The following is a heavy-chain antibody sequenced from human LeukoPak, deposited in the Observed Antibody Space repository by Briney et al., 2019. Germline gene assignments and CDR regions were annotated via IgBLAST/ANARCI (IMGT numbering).Heavy chain of an antibody. J-gene: IGHJ4*02. Sequence: GGSLRLSCAASGFTFRNYAIYWVRQAPGKGLEWVSGISGSGGDAYFADSVKGRFTISRDHSKNTVFLQMDSLRAEDTAVYYCAKTTAGNSSGRYPGWPVDYWGQGTLVTVSS. CDR3: AKTTAGNSSGRYPGWPVDY. V-gene: IGHV3-23*01. CDR1: GFTFRNYA. D-gene: IGHD6-19*01. CDR2: ISGSGGDA.